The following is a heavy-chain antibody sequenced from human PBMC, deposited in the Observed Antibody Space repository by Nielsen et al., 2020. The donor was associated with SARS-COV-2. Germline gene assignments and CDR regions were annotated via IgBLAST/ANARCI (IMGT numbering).Heavy chain of an antibody. CDR1: GFTFSSYN. CDR2: VSATSTYI. V-gene: IGHV3-21*01. J-gene: IGHJ2*01. D-gene: IGHD6-19*01. CDR3: ARDPVSSGWHMGNWYFDL. Sequence: GESLKISCVASGFTFSSYNMNWVRLAPGKGLEWVSSVSATSTYIYYADSVKGRFTSSRDNTKNSLYLQMSGLRVEDTAVYYCARDPVSSGWHMGNWYFDLWGRGTLVTVAS.